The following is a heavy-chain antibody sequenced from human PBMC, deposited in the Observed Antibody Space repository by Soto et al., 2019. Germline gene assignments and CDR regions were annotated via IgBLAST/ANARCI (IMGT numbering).Heavy chain of an antibody. Sequence: PGGSLRLSCAASGFTLSTYAMHWVRQAPGKGLEWVAVISHDGRNNYYADSVKGRFTISRDNSKSTLSLQMSSLRPEDTAVYYCAVDRDEDGGPSDAFDMWGQGTMVTVSS. D-gene: IGHD2-15*01. CDR3: AVDRDEDGGPSDAFDM. CDR1: GFTLSTYA. V-gene: IGHV3-30*04. J-gene: IGHJ3*02. CDR2: ISHDGRNN.